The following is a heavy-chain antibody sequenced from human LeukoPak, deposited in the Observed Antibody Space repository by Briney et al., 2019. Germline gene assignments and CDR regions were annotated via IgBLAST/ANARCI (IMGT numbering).Heavy chain of an antibody. CDR1: GFTFSSYA. J-gene: IGHJ6*04. CDR3: ANLYYYYGMDV. V-gene: IGHV3-23*01. Sequence: GGSLRLSCAASGFTFSSYAMSWVREAPGKGLEWVSAISGSGGSTYYAAVVKGRSTISRDNSKNTLYLKMSSRRAEDTAVYYWANLYYYYGMDVWGKGTTVTVSS. CDR2: ISGSGGST.